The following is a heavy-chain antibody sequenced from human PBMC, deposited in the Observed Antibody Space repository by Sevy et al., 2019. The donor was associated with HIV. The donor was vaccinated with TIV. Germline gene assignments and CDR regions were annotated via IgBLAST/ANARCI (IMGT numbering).Heavy chain of an antibody. CDR2: IYYSGST. Sequence: SETLSLTCTVSGGSISNYFWSWIRQPPGKGLEWIGYIYYSGSTNNNPSLKSRVTISVDTSKNQFSLKLSSVTAADTAVYYCARESIGAVGDFDYWGQGTLVTVSS. CDR1: GGSISNYF. V-gene: IGHV4-59*12. J-gene: IGHJ4*02. CDR3: ARESIGAVGDFDY. D-gene: IGHD6-13*01.